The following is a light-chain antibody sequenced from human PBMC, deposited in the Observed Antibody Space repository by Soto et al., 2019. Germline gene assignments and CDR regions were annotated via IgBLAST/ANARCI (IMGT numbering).Light chain of an antibody. CDR3: WQYYDYPPLI. J-gene: IGKJ4*01. CDR2: GAS. Sequence: EIVMTQSPATLSVSPGEIATLSCRASRNINRKLAWYQQKPGQAPKLLISGASTRATGIPARFSGSGSGTEFTLTISSRQSEDFAVYYCWQYYDYPPLIFGGGTKVEIK. CDR1: RNINRK. V-gene: IGKV3-15*01.